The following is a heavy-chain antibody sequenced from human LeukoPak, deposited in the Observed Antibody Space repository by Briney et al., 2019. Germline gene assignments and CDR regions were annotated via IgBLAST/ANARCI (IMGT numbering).Heavy chain of an antibody. CDR1: GFTFSSYS. D-gene: IGHD1-1*01. CDR2: ISSSSSYI. CDR3: ARVGGEYNWNGFDY. V-gene: IGHV3-21*01. J-gene: IGHJ4*02. Sequence: PGGSLRLSCAASGFTFSSYSMNWVRQAPGKGLEWVSSISSSSSYIYYAASVKGRFTISRDNAKNSLYLQMNSLRAEDTAVYYCARVGGEYNWNGFDYWGQGTLVTVSS.